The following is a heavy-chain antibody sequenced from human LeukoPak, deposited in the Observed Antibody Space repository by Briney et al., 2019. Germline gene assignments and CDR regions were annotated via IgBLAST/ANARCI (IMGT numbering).Heavy chain of an antibody. CDR1: GCTFSSDG. Sequence: ETLTLTCTVSGCTFSSDGYNWSRQAPGKGLEWVSGINWNGGSTGYADSVKGRLSISRHNAKNSLYLHMNSLRAEDTALYYCASDSYYYDSSADYGTDAFAIWGQGTMVTVSS. CDR3: ASDSYYYDSSADYGTDAFAI. D-gene: IGHD3-22*01. V-gene: IGHV3-20*04. CDR2: INWNGGST. J-gene: IGHJ3*02.